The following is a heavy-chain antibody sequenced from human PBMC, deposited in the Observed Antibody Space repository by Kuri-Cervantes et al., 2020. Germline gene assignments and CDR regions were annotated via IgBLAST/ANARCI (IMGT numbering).Heavy chain of an antibody. Sequence: GESLKISCAASGFTFSSYSMNWVRQAPGKGLEWVSSISSSSSYIYYADSVKGRFTISRDNAKNSLYLQMNSLRAEDTAVYYCAKGRTTVTTYSSRGILGWFDPWGQGTLVTVSS. J-gene: IGHJ5*02. V-gene: IGHV3-21*04. D-gene: IGHD4-11*01. CDR1: GFTFSSYS. CDR3: AKGRTTVTTYSSRGILGWFDP. CDR2: ISSSSSYI.